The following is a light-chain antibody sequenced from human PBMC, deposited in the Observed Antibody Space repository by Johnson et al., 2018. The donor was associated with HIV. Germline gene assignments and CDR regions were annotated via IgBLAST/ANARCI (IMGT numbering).Light chain of an antibody. V-gene: IGLV1-51*01. CDR2: DNN. J-gene: IGLJ1*01. CDR3: GTWDSSLSASYV. Sequence: QSVLTQPPSVSAAPGQKVTISCSGSSSNIGNNYVSWYQQFPGTAPKPLIYDNNKRPSGIPDRFSGSMSGTSATLGITGLQTGDEADYYCGTWDSSLSASYVFGTGTKVTVL. CDR1: SSNIGNNY.